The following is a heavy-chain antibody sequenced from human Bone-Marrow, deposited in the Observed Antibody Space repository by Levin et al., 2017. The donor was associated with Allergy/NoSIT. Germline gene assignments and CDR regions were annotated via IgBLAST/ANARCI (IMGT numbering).Heavy chain of an antibody. V-gene: IGHV1-8*01. J-gene: IGHJ5*02. CDR2: MNPNSGNT. CDR3: ARAYYDFWSGYLGPFDP. D-gene: IGHD3-3*01. Sequence: ASVKVSCKASGYTFTSYDINWVRQATGQGLEWMGWMNPNSGNTGYAQKFQGRVTMTRNTSISTAYMELSSLRSEDTAVYYCARAYYDFWSGYLGPFDPWGQGTLVTVSS. CDR1: GYTFTSYD.